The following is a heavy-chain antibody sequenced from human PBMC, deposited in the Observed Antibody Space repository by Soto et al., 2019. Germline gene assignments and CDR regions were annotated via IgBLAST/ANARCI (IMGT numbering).Heavy chain of an antibody. CDR2: IYYSGST. Sequence: PSETLSLTCTVSGGSISSYYWSWIRQPPGKGLELIGFIYYSGSTNYNPSLKSRVTISVDMSKNQFSLKLTSVTAADTAVYYCARRGYYGSGSLDYWGQGTLVTVSS. CDR3: ARRGYYGSGSLDY. J-gene: IGHJ4*02. CDR1: GGSISSYY. V-gene: IGHV4-59*08. D-gene: IGHD3-10*01.